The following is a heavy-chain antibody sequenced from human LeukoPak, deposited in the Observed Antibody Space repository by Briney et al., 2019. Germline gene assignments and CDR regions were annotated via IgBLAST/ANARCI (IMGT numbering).Heavy chain of an antibody. CDR1: GFTFSSYA. J-gene: IGHJ4*02. CDR2: ISGSGGST. Sequence: PGGSLRLSCAASGFTFSSYAMSWVRQAPGKGLEWVSAISGSGGSTYYADSVKGRFTISRDNAKNSLYLQMNSLRAEDTAVYYCARDQEYQLLEFGGQGTLVTVSS. D-gene: IGHD2-2*01. V-gene: IGHV3-23*01. CDR3: ARDQEYQLLEF.